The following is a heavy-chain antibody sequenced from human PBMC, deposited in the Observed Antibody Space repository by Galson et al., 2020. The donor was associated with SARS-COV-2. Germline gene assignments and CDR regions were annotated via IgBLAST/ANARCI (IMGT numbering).Heavy chain of an antibody. CDR1: GYSFTSYW. V-gene: IGHV5-51*01. CDR2: IYPGDSDT. J-gene: IGHJ4*02. Sequence: GESLKISCKGSGYSFTSYWIGWVRQMPGKGLEWMGIIYPGDSDTRYSPSFQGQVTISADKSISTAYLQWSSLKASDTAMYYCARRPAATPDEYYFDYWGQGTLVTVSS. D-gene: IGHD2-2*02. CDR3: ARRPAATPDEYYFDY.